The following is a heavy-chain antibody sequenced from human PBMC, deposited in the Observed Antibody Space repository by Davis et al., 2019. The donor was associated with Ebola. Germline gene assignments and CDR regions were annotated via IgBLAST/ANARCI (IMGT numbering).Heavy chain of an antibody. Sequence: ASVKVSCKASGYTFTSYGITWVRQAPGQGLEWMGWINPHNGNTNYAQNVQGRVTMTTDTSTSTAYMEVGSLRSDDTAVYYCARDLWGSSTPRELWEDDYWGQGTLVTVSS. V-gene: IGHV1-18*04. CDR3: ARDLWGSSTPRELWEDDY. J-gene: IGHJ4*02. CDR1: GYTFTSYG. CDR2: INPHNGNT. D-gene: IGHD3-16*01.